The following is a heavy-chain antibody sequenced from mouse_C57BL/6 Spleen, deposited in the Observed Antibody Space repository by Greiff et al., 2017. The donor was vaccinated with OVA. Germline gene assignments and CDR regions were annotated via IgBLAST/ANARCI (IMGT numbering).Heavy chain of an antibody. CDR3: ARERGQLRPPFDY. CDR2: IYPGDGDT. Sequence: QAQLQQSGPELVKPGASVKISCKASGYAFSSSWMNWVKQRPGKGLEWIGRIYPGDGDTNYNGKFKGKATLTADKSSSTAYMQLSSLTSEDSAVYFCARERGQLRPPFDYWGQGTTLTVSS. D-gene: IGHD3-2*02. CDR1: GYAFSSSW. J-gene: IGHJ2*01. V-gene: IGHV1-82*01.